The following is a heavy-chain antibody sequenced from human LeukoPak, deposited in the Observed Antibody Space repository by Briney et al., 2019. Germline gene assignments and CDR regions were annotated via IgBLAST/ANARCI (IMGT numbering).Heavy chain of an antibody. CDR2: ISHDGSNN. D-gene: IGHD4-23*01. CDR3: AKDPGTLGRSDGRWNWFDS. V-gene: IGHV3-30*18. CDR1: GFTFGTYG. J-gene: IGHJ5*01. Sequence: GGSLRLSCAASGFTFGTYGMHWVRQAPGKGLEWVAVISHDGSNNYSANYVKGRFIISRDNSNNTLYLQRNSLRAEDTAVYYFAKDPGTLGRSDGRWNWFDSWGQGTLVTVSS.